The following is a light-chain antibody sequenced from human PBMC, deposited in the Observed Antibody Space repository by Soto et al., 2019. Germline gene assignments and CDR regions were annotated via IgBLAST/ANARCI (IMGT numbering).Light chain of an antibody. Sequence: QSVLTQPPSVSGAPGQRVTISCTGSSSNIGAGYDVHWYQQLPGKAPKLLIYGNSNRPSGVPDRFSGSKSGTSASLAITGLQAEDEADYYCQSYDSSLSGSRVFGTGTKVTV. J-gene: IGLJ1*01. V-gene: IGLV1-40*01. CDR1: SSNIGAGYD. CDR2: GNS. CDR3: QSYDSSLSGSRV.